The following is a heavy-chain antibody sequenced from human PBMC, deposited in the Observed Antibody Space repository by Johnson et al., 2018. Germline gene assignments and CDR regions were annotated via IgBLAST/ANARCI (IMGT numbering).Heavy chain of an antibody. Sequence: VQLVESGGGLVQPGGSLTLSCAASGFTFSDHSMSWVRQAPGKGLAWVATLNQDGSARYYVDSVKGRFTISRDTAQNSLYLQMNSPRAEDTAVYYCARSSYGAFDVWGQGTMVTVSS. J-gene: IGHJ3*01. D-gene: IGHD4-17*01. CDR3: ARSSYGAFDV. CDR2: LNQDGSAR. V-gene: IGHV3-7*01. CDR1: GFTFSDHS.